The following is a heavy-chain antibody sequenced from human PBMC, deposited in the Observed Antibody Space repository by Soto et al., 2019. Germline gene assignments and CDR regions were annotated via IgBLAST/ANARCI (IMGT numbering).Heavy chain of an antibody. CDR2: ITKSSRTI. Sequence: EVQLVESGGGLVQPGVSLRLSCAASGFTFSTYSMNWVRQAPGKGLEWISYITKSSRTIYYADAVKGRFTIYRDNAKNSLYLQMNSLRAEDAAVYYCTRDHGYGYGMDVWGQGTTVTVSS. V-gene: IGHV3-48*01. J-gene: IGHJ6*02. CDR3: TRDHGYGYGMDV. D-gene: IGHD5-12*01. CDR1: GFTFSTYS.